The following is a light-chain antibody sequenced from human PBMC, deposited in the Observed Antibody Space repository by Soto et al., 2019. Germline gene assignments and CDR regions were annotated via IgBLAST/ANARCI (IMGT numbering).Light chain of an antibody. CDR3: QQYGSAPWT. J-gene: IGKJ1*01. V-gene: IGKV3-20*01. CDR2: AAS. CDR1: QSVSSNY. Sequence: PGERATISCRASQSVSSNYLAWYQQKPGQAPRLLIYAASNRAGGVPDRFGGSGSGTDFTLSVSRLEPEDFAVYYCQQYGSAPWTFGQGTKVEI.